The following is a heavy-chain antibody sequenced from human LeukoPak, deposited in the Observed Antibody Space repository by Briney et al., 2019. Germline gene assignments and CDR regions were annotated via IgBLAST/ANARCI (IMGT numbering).Heavy chain of an antibody. CDR1: GFTFSSYA. J-gene: IGHJ4*02. Sequence: GGSLRLSCAASGFTFSSYAMSWVRQAPGKGLEWVSAITGSGGSTYYADSVKGRFTIPRDNSKNSLYLQMNSLKTEDTAVYYCVRVGSVAGSDYLDYRGQGTLVTVPS. D-gene: IGHD6-19*01. CDR3: VRVGSVAGSDYLDY. V-gene: IGHV3-23*01. CDR2: ITGSGGST.